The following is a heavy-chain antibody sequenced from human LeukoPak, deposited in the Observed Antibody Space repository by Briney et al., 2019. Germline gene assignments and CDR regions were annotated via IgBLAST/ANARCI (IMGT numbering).Heavy chain of an antibody. Sequence: GESLKISCKRSGYSLTSYWIGWVRHMPGKGLEGMGNIYPGDSAHRYRPSFQGQVTIPADKSISTAYLQWSSLKASDTAMYYCASLLGPYCSSISCDEYFDYWGQGTLVTVSS. V-gene: IGHV5-51*01. CDR1: GYSLTSYW. CDR3: ASLLGPYCSSISCDEYFDY. CDR2: IYPGDSAH. J-gene: IGHJ4*02. D-gene: IGHD2-2*01.